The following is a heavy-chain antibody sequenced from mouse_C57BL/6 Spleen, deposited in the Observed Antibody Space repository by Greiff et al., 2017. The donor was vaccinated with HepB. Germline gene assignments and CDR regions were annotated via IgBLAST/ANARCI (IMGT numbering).Heavy chain of an antibody. CDR2: IRNKANGYTT. J-gene: IGHJ3*01. V-gene: IGHV7-3*01. Sequence: EVQLVESGGGLVQPGGSLSLSCAASGFTFTDYYMSWVRQPPGKALEWLGFIRNKANGYTTEYSASVKGRITISRDNSQSILYLQMNALRAEDSATYYCASYYDYDGGSWFAYWGQGTLVTVSA. D-gene: IGHD2-4*01. CDR3: ASYYDYDGGSWFAY. CDR1: GFTFTDYY.